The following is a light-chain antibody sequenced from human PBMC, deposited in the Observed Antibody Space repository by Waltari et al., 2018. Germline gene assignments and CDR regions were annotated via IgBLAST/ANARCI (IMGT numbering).Light chain of an antibody. CDR3: SSYTSGASVDV. V-gene: IGLV2-14*01. J-gene: IGLJ1*01. CDR1: TGDIGSYNY. CDR2: DVD. Sequence: QSALTQPASVSGSPGQPITITCTGPTGDIGSYNYFSWYQQYPGEAPKLIVYDVDNRPSGISDRFSGSKSGNTASLTISGLQTEDEADYYCSSYTSGASVDVFGTGTRVTVL.